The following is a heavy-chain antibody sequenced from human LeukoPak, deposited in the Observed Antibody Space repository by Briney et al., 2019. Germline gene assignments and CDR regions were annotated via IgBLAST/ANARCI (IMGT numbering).Heavy chain of an antibody. D-gene: IGHD4-17*01. CDR3: AKGTSTVTPIDH. CDR1: GFPFSSCA. J-gene: IGHJ4*02. Sequence: GGSLRLSCAASGFPFSSCAMSWVRQAPGEGLEWVSSIIPSGGTTYYADSVKGRFTISRDNSKNTLYLQMNSLRAEDTAIYYCAKGTSTVTPIDHWGQGTLVTVSS. CDR2: IIPSGGTT. V-gene: IGHV3-23*01.